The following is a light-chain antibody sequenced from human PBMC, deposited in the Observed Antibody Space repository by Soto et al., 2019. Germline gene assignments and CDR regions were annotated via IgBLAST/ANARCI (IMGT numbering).Light chain of an antibody. CDR2: SNN. J-gene: IGLJ2*01. CDR1: SSNIGSNT. Sequence: QSVLTQPPSASGTPGQRVIISSSGSSSNIGSNTVNWYQQLPGTAPKLLIYSNNQRPSGVPDRFSGSKSGTSASLAISGLQSEDEADYYCAAWDDSLNGPVFGGGTKLTVL. V-gene: IGLV1-44*01. CDR3: AAWDDSLNGPV.